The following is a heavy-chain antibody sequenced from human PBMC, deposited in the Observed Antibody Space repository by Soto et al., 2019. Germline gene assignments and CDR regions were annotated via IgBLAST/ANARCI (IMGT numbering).Heavy chain of an antibody. CDR3: AREVGHIDY. CDR2: ITAYNGEM. D-gene: IGHD1-26*01. J-gene: IGHJ4*02. CDR1: GYTFTNSG. V-gene: IGHV1-18*01. Sequence: ASVKVSCKASGYTFTNSGITWVRQAPGQGLEWMGWITAYNGEMNWAQMFQDRISMTTDTSTTTAFMELNSLRAEDTAMYYCAREVGHIDYWGQGTLVTVSS.